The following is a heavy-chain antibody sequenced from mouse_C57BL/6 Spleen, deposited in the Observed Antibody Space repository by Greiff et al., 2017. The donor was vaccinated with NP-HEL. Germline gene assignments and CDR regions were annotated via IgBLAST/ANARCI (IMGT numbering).Heavy chain of an antibody. Sequence: EVKLVESEGGLVQPGSSMKLSCTASGFTFSDYYMAWVRQVPEKGLEWVANINYDGSSTYYLDSLKSRFIISRDNAKKILYLQMSSLKSEDTATYYCARGGYGSLYYFDYWGQGTTLTVSS. CDR1: GFTFSDYY. V-gene: IGHV5-16*01. CDR3: ARGGYGSLYYFDY. J-gene: IGHJ2*01. D-gene: IGHD1-1*01. CDR2: INYDGSST.